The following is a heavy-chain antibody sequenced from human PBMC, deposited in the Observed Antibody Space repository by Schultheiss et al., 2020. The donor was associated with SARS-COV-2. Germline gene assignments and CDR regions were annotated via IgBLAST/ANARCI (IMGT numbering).Heavy chain of an antibody. CDR2: INSDGSST. CDR1: GFTLSTYW. V-gene: IGHV3-74*01. Sequence: GGSLRLSCGASGFTLSTYWMHWVRQAPGKGLVWVSSINSDGSSTSYADSVKGRFTISRDNAKNTLYLQMNSLRAEDTALYYCARHLRSGGSAEDYWGQGTLVTVSS. CDR3: ARHLRSGGSAEDY. D-gene: IGHD2-15*01. J-gene: IGHJ4*02.